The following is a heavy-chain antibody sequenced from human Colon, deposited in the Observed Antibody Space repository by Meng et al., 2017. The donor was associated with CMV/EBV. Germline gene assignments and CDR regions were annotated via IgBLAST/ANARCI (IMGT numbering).Heavy chain of an antibody. CDR3: AKDTLPYTSGINSVGGDY. CDR2: ISWDGTYT. CDR1: GFTFQDYT. Sequence: GESLKISCAASGFTFQDYTMHWVRQAPGKGLEWVSLISWDGTYTYYADSVKGRFTISRDNVQSILYLEMNDLTTDDTAVYFCAKDTLPYTSGINSVGGDYWGQGTLVTVSS. J-gene: IGHJ4*02. V-gene: IGHV3-43*01. D-gene: IGHD1-1*01.